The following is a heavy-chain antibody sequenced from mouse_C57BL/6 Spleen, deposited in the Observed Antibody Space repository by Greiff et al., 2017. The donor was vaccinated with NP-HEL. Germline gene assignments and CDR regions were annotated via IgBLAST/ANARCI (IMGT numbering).Heavy chain of an antibody. CDR3: ATPSPNRGFAY. CDR1: GYTFTSYT. J-gene: IGHJ3*01. Sequence: VQLQQSGAELARPGASVKMSCKASGYTFTSYTLHWVKQRPGQGLEWIGYINPSSGYTKYNQKFKDKATLTADKSSSTAYMQLSSLTSEDSAVYYCATPSPNRGFAYWGQGTLVTVSA. CDR2: INPSSGYT. D-gene: IGHD4-1*01. V-gene: IGHV1-4*01.